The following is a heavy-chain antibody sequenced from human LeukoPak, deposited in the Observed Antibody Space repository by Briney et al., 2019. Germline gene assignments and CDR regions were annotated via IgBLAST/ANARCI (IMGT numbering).Heavy chain of an antibody. V-gene: IGHV3-23*01. J-gene: IGHJ4*02. CDR3: AREGGGPSGPLDH. D-gene: IGHD3-3*01. CDR2: IFGSGGSA. Sequence: GGSLRLSCAASGFTFGSYAMYWVRQAPGKGLEWVSGIFGSGGSAHYADSVKGRFTISRDNSKNTVYLQMDSLRAEDTAVYYCAREGGGPSGPLDHWGRGTLVTVSS. CDR1: GFTFGSYA.